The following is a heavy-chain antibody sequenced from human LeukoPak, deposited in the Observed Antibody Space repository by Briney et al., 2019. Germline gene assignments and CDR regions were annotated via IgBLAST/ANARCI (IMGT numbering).Heavy chain of an antibody. Sequence: GGSLRLSCAASGFTFSSSAMSWVRQAPGKGLEWVSSISGSGGSTYYADSVKGRFTISRDNSKKTLYLQMNSRRAEDTAVYYCGRRGGYYDSSGNYYFDYWGQGTLVTVSS. CDR3: GRRGGYYDSSGNYYFDY. J-gene: IGHJ4*02. V-gene: IGHV3-23*01. CDR1: GFTFSSSA. CDR2: ISGSGGST. D-gene: IGHD3-22*01.